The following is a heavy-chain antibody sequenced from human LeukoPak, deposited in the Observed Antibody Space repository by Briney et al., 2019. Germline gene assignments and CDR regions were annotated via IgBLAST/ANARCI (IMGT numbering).Heavy chain of an antibody. CDR1: GFTFSNAW. Sequence: GGSLRLSCAASGFTFSNAWVTWVRQAPGKGLEWVGRRKSKTDGGTTDYGAPVKGRFSISRDDSKSTLYLQMNSLKTEDTAVYYCATDGYCSGGSCYSYDNWGQGTLVTVSS. CDR2: RKSKTDGGTT. V-gene: IGHV3-15*01. J-gene: IGHJ4*02. D-gene: IGHD2-15*01. CDR3: ATDGYCSGGSCYSYDN.